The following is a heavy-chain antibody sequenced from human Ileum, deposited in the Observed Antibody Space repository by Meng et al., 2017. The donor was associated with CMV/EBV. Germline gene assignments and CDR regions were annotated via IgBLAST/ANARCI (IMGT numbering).Heavy chain of an antibody. J-gene: IGHJ4*02. CDR1: GFTFSTYT. CDR2: INEDGSIT. D-gene: IGHD3-10*01. Sequence: GESLKISCAASGFTFSTYTMTWVRQGPGKGLVWVSHINEDGSITNYANSVKGRFTISRDNTKNTLYLQMNSLRAEDTAVYFCARDPVRSDSYWGQGILVTVSS. V-gene: IGHV3-74*01. CDR3: ARDPVRSDSY.